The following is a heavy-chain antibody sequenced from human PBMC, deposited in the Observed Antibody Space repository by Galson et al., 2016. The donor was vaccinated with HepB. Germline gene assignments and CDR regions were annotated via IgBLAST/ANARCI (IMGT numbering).Heavy chain of an antibody. D-gene: IGHD1-1*01. Sequence: ETLSLTCSVSGASINSYFWDWIRQTPGRGLEWIGYIHYTGSTNYNPSLKSRITISIDTSKIQFSLKLTSVTAADTAVYYCARGTRGIVHDAFDIWGQGTMVTVSS. CDR3: ARGTRGIVHDAFDI. CDR2: IHYTGST. J-gene: IGHJ3*02. V-gene: IGHV4-59*12. CDR1: GASINSYF.